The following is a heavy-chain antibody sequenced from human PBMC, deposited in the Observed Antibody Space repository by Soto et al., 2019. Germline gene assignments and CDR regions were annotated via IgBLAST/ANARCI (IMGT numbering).Heavy chain of an antibody. CDR2: IFWDDDK. D-gene: IGHD2-8*02. CDR1: GFSLTTGVG. V-gene: IGHV2-5*02. J-gene: IGHJ4*02. CDR3: ARILTGTGGHFDY. Sequence: VSGPTLENPTQTLTLTCSFSGFSLTTGVGVGWIRQSPEKALEWLALIFWDDDKRYSPSLKSRLTITKDTSKNQVVLTLTNMDPVDTATYYCARILTGTGGHFDYWGQGNLVTVSS.